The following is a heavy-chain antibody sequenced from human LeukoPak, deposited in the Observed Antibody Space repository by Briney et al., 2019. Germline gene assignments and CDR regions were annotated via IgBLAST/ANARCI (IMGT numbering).Heavy chain of an antibody. CDR2: ISSSGSTI. V-gene: IGHV3-11*01. CDR3: ARGAASGIAAAAHDY. D-gene: IGHD6-13*01. CDR1: GFTFSDYY. Sequence: GGSLRLSCAASGFTFSDYYMSWIRQAPGKGLEWVSYISSSGSTIYYADSVKGRFTISRDNAKNSLYLQMNSLRAEDTAVYYCARGAASGIAAAAHDYWGQGTLVTVSS. J-gene: IGHJ4*02.